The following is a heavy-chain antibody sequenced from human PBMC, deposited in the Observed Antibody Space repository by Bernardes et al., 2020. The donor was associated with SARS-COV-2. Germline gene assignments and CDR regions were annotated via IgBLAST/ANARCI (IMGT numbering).Heavy chain of an antibody. CDR2: LWYDGSNK. CDR1: GFSSSRYG. V-gene: IGHV3-33*01. D-gene: IGHD6-13*01. Sequence: SLRLSCSAPGFSSSRYGMHWVRQAPGKGLEWVAVLWYDGSNKYYAVSVKGRFTISRDNSKNTLYLQMNSLRAEDTAVYYCARDPAIAAAEVAEYFQHWGLGTLVTVSS. CDR3: ARDPAIAAAEVAEYFQH. J-gene: IGHJ1*01.